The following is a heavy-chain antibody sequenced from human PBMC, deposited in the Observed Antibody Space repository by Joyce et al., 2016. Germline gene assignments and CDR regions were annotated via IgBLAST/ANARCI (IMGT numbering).Heavy chain of an antibody. CDR3: ARQDYYDTSGYSEGYFRH. Sequence: QLHLQESGPGLVKPSETLSLKCTVSDGSISTSSYYWGWIRQPPGKGLEWIGSIFYTGTAYYNPSLKSRITISVDTSEKQFSLKLKSVTAADTAVYYCARQDYYDTSGYSEGYFRHWGQGTLVTVSS. CDR1: DGSISTSSYY. V-gene: IGHV4-39*01. CDR2: IFYTGTA. J-gene: IGHJ1*01. D-gene: IGHD3-22*01.